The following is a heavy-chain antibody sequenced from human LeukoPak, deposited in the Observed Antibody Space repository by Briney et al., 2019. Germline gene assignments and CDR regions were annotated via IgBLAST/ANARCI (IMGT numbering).Heavy chain of an antibody. D-gene: IGHD2-15*01. J-gene: IGHJ4*02. Sequence: SETLSLTCTVSGDSISSGTYYWGWIRQPPGKWLEWIGSIYYSGSTYYNPSLKSRVSVSVDTSRNQFSLKLSPVTAAEKAVYYCARDVSTKGVVDYWGQGTLVTVSS. CDR3: ARDVSTKGVVDY. CDR1: GDSISSGTYY. V-gene: IGHV4-39*07. CDR2: IYYSGST.